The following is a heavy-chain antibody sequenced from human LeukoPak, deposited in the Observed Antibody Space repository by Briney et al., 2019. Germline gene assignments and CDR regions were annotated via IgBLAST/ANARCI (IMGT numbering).Heavy chain of an antibody. CDR3: AKTDYGHYSGFDV. CDR1: TYSISSGYS. D-gene: IGHD4-17*01. Sequence: SETLSLTCVVSTYSISSGYSWGWIRQPPGKGLEWIGSMYLSGTTHYNPSLKSRVTISVDKSENQFSLKVLFVTAADSAIYFCAKTDYGHYSGFDVWGQGIMVTVSS. V-gene: IGHV4-38-2*01. CDR2: MYLSGTT. J-gene: IGHJ3*01.